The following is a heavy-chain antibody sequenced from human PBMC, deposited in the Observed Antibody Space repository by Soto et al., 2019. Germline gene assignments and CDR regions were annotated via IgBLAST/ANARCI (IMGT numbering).Heavy chain of an antibody. D-gene: IGHD5-18*01. CDR1: GFTFSSYA. CDR3: AKDPHRIHLWFWSDY. J-gene: IGHJ4*02. Sequence: EVQLLESGGGLVQPGGSLRLSCAASGFTFSSYAMSWVRQAPGKGLEWVSGLSGSGGSTYYADSVKGRFTISRDNSKNTLYLQMNSLRAEATAVYYCAKDPHRIHLWFWSDYWGQGTLVTVSS. V-gene: IGHV3-23*01. CDR2: LSGSGGST.